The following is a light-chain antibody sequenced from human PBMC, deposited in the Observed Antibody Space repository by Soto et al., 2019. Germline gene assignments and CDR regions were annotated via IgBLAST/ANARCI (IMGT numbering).Light chain of an antibody. CDR1: QSISSW. J-gene: IGKJ1*01. CDR3: QQYNTYSRT. V-gene: IGKV1-5*03. Sequence: DIQMTQSPSTLSASVGDRVTITCRASQSISSWLAWHQQKPGKAPKLLIYKASSLEGGVPSRFSGSGSGTEFTLTISSLQPDDFATYYCQQYNTYSRTFGQGTKVEIK. CDR2: KAS.